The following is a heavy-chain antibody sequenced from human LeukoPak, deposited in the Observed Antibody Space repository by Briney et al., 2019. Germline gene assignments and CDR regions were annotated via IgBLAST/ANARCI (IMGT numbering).Heavy chain of an antibody. CDR3: STDEYDYVWGSYRYSGEYYFDY. CDR2: IKSKTDGGTT. Sequence: PGGSLRLSCAASGFTFSNASMSWVRQAPGKGLEWVGRIKSKTDGGTTDYAAPVKGRFTISRGDSKNTLYLQMNSLKTEDTAVYYCSTDEYDYVWGSYRYSGEYYFDYWGQGTLVTVSS. V-gene: IGHV3-15*01. J-gene: IGHJ4*02. D-gene: IGHD3-16*02. CDR1: GFTFSNAS.